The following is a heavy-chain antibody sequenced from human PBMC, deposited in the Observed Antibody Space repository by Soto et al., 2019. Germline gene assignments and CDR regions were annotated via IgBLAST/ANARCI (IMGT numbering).Heavy chain of an antibody. CDR3: ARDANYGGNSGYYYYGMDV. D-gene: IGHD4-17*01. J-gene: IGHJ6*02. V-gene: IGHV3-21*01. CDR2: ISSSSSYI. CDR1: GFTFSSYS. Sequence: GGSLRLSCAASGFTFSSYSMNWVRQAPGKGLEWVSSISSSSSYIYYADSVKGRFTISRDNAKNSLYLQMNSLRAEDTAVYYCARDANYGGNSGYYYYGMDVWGQGTTVTVSS.